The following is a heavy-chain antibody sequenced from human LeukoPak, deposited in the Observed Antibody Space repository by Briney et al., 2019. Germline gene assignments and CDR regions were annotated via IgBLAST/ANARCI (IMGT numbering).Heavy chain of an antibody. CDR1: GFTFSTYG. CDR2: IWYDGSYK. J-gene: IGHJ4*02. CDR3: AKSNVDDFWSGYDY. V-gene: IGHV3-33*06. D-gene: IGHD3-3*01. Sequence: PGGSLRLSCAASGFTFSTYGMHWVRQAPGKGLEWVAVIWYDGSYKYYADSVKGRFTISRDNSKNTLFLQMNSPRAEDTALYYCAKSNVDDFWSGYDYWGQGTLVTVSS.